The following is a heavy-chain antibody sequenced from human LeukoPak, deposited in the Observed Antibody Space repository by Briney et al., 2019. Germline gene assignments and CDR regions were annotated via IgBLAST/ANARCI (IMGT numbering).Heavy chain of an antibody. J-gene: IGHJ3*02. Sequence: TSQTLSLTCTVSGDSISSGSYCWSWIRQPAGKGLEWIGRIYTSGSTNYNPSLKSRVTISVDTSKNQFSLKLSSVTAADTAVYYCARDLIYSSSWYVDAFDIWGQGTMVTVSS. D-gene: IGHD6-13*01. CDR2: IYTSGST. CDR1: GDSISSGSYC. V-gene: IGHV4-61*02. CDR3: ARDLIYSSSWYVDAFDI.